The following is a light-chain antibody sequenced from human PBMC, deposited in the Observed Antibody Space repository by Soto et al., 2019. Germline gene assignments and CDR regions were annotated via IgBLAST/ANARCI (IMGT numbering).Light chain of an antibody. CDR1: QSVGRY. V-gene: IGKV3-11*02. J-gene: IGKJ2*01. CDR2: DSS. Sequence: EMVLTQSPATLSLSPGDRATLSCRASQSVGRYLAWYQQRPGQAPRLLIYDSSNRVTGIPARFSGNGTDRDFTLTISSLEPDDFAVYYCQYHTDFPPYTFGQGTTREI. CDR3: QYHTDFPPYT.